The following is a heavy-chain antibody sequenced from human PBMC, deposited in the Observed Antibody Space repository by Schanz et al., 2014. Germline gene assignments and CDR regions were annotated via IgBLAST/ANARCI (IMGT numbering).Heavy chain of an antibody. CDR1: GGSIRSYF. Sequence: QVQLQESGPGLVKPSETLSLTCTVSGGSIRSYFWSWIRQPPGKGLEWIGEIYHSGNTNYNPSLKSRVTISVDTSKNQFSLNLSSATAADTAVYYCARDRGHGDLPGDIWGRGTMVTGSS. D-gene: IGHD4-17*01. J-gene: IGHJ3*02. CDR2: IYHSGNT. V-gene: IGHV4-59*12. CDR3: ARDRGHGDLPGDI.